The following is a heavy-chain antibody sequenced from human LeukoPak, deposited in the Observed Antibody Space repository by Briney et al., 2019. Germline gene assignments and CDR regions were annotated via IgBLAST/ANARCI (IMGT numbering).Heavy chain of an antibody. CDR3: ATLLPVAGKDY. CDR2: IIPIFGTA. V-gene: IGHV1-69*13. Sequence: GASVKVSCKASGGTFSSYAISWVRQAPGQGLEWMGGIIPIFGTANYAQKFQGRVTITADESTSTAYMELSSLRSEDTAVYYCATLLPVAGKDYWGQGTLVTVSS. D-gene: IGHD6-19*01. J-gene: IGHJ4*02. CDR1: GGTFSSYA.